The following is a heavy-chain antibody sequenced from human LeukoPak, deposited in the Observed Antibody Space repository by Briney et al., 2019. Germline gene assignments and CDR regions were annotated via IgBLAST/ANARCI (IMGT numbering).Heavy chain of an antibody. D-gene: IGHD2-2*01. J-gene: IGHJ5*02. CDR3: ARGRIVPAAMGGRWFDP. V-gene: IGHV4-34*01. Sequence: PSETLSLTCAVYGGSFSGYYWSWIRQPPGKGLEWIGEINHSGSTSYNPSPKSRVTISVDTSKNQFSLKLSSVTAADTAVYYCARGRIVPAAMGGRWFDPWGQGTLVTVSS. CDR1: GGSFSGYY. CDR2: INHSGST.